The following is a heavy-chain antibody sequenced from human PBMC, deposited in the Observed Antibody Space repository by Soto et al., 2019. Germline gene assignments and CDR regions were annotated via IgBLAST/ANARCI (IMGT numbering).Heavy chain of an antibody. CDR2: ISSSGSTI. CDR3: ASDRPIFGVPSAPYYYYYMDV. J-gene: IGHJ6*03. V-gene: IGHV3-11*01. D-gene: IGHD3-3*01. CDR1: GFTFSDYY. Sequence: PGGSLRLSCAASGFTFSDYYMSWIRQAPGKGLEWVSYISSSGSTIYYADSVKGRFTISRDNAKNSLYLQMNSLRAEDTAVYYCASDRPIFGVPSAPYYYYYMDVWGKGTTVTVSS.